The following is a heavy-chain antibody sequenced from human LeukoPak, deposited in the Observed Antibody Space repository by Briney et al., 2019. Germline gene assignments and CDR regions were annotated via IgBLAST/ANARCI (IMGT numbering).Heavy chain of an antibody. CDR1: GFTVSSNY. V-gene: IGHV3-53*04. CDR2: IYSGGST. CDR3: ARDRFSGSYFWFDP. D-gene: IGHD3-10*01. J-gene: IGHJ5*02. Sequence: GGPLRLSCAVSGFTVSSNYMSWVRQAPGKGLEWVSVIYSGGSTYYADSVKGRFTISRHNSKNTLYLQMNSLRAEDTAVYYCARDRFSGSYFWFDPWGQGTLVTVSS.